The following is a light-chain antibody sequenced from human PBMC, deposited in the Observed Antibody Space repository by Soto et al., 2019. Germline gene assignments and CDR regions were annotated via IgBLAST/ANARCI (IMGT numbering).Light chain of an antibody. CDR1: QSVSSD. J-gene: IGKJ1*01. CDR2: GAS. CDR3: QQYNTWHPKLA. V-gene: IGKV3-15*01. Sequence: VVTQSPATLSVFPGETATLXXXASQSVSSDLAWYQQRPCQAPRLLIYGASTRATGIPARFRGSGSGTEFRLTISSLQSEDFATYYCQQYNTWHPKLAFGRGTKVEIK.